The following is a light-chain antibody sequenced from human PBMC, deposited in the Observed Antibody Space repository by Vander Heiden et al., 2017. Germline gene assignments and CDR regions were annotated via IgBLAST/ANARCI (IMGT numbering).Light chain of an antibody. CDR3: QVWDSSTDHWV. V-gene: IGLV3-21*02. J-gene: IGLJ3*02. Sequence: SYVLTQPPSVSVAPGQTASITCGGNNIGSNSVHWYQQKPGQAPVVVVYNDSDRPSGIPERLSGSNSGNTATLTISRVEAGDEADYYCQVWDSSTDHWVFGGGTKLTVL. CDR1: NIGSNS. CDR2: NDS.